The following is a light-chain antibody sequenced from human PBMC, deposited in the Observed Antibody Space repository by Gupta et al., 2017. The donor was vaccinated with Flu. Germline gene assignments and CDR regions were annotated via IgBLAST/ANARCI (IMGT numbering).Light chain of an antibody. Sequence: EIVLTQSPCTLSFSTGERATLSCRASQSVSSSYLDWYQQKPGQTPRLIIYDASCRATGIPDTFSGSGEATDFTLTSSRPEDEDCAVYYGQYYCNSNTFGHGTKVDIK. CDR2: DAS. J-gene: IGKJ3*01. CDR3: QYYCNSNT. CDR1: QSVSSSY. V-gene: IGKV3-20*01.